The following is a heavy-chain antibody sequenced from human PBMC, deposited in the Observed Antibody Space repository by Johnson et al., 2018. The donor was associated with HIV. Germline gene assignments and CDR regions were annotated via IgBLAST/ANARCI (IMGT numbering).Heavy chain of an antibody. D-gene: IGHD6-13*01. CDR2: ISYDGSNK. J-gene: IGHJ3*02. CDR1: GFTFRTYA. V-gene: IGHV3-30*04. Sequence: QVQLVESGGDLVQPGGSLRLSCAASGFTFRTYAMTWVRQAPGKGLEWVAVISYDGSNKYYADSVKGRFTISRDNSKNTLYLQMNSLRAEDTAVYYCARDKNNRIAAAALAAFDIWGQGTMVTVSS. CDR3: ARDKNNRIAAAALAAFDI.